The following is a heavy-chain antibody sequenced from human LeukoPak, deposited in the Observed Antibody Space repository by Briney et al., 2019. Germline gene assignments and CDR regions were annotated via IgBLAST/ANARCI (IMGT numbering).Heavy chain of an antibody. CDR2: INAGNGNT. Sequence: ASVKVSCKASGYTFTSYAMHWVRQAPGQRLEWMGWINAGNGNTKYSQKFQGRVTITRDTSASTAYMELSSLRSEDTAVYYCARSNSGSYFPDAFDIWGQGTMVTVSS. CDR3: ARSNSGSYFPDAFDI. CDR1: GYTFTSYA. V-gene: IGHV1-3*01. J-gene: IGHJ3*02. D-gene: IGHD1-26*01.